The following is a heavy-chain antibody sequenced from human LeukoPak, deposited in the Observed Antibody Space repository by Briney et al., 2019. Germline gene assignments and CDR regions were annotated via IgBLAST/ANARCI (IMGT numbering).Heavy chain of an antibody. V-gene: IGHV1-3*03. CDR1: GYTFTSYA. CDR2: INAGNGNT. CDR3: ARGPYDSSGFRYHWFDP. J-gene: IGHJ5*02. Sequence: RASVKVSCKASGYTFTSYAMHWVRQAPGQRLEWMGWINAGNGNTKYSQEFQGRVTITRDTSASTAYMELSSLRSEDMAVYYCARGPYDSSGFRYHWFDPWGQGTLVTVSS. D-gene: IGHD3-22*01.